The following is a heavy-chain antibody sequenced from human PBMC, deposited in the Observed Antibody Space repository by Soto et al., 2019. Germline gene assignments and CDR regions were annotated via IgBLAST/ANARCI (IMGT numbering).Heavy chain of an antibody. V-gene: IGHV4-30-2*01. CDR2: IYHSGST. CDR1: GGSISSGGYS. J-gene: IGHJ6*02. D-gene: IGHD3-10*01. CDR3: ARAAMVRGVISPNYYYYGMDV. Sequence: QLQLQESGSGLVKPSQTLSLTCAVSGGSISSGGYSWSWIRQPPGKGLEWIGYIYHSGSTYYNPSLKSRVTLSVDRSKHQFSLKLSSVTAADTAVYYCARAAMVRGVISPNYYYYGMDVWGQGTTVTVSS.